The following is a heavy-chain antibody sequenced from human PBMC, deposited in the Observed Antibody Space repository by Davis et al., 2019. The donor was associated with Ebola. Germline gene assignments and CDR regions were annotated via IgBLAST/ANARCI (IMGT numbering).Heavy chain of an antibody. Sequence: MPGGSLRLSCTVSGDSIDRHYWSWVRQPPGEGLEWIGYVYYSGTTNYNPSLTGRVTMSVDTSKNQFSLKVNSATAADTAVYYCARHRDGDFSPCDFWGQGIVVTVSS. V-gene: IGHV4-59*08. CDR1: GDSIDRHY. CDR2: VYYSGTT. CDR3: ARHRDGDFSPCDF. D-gene: IGHD4-17*01. J-gene: IGHJ4*02.